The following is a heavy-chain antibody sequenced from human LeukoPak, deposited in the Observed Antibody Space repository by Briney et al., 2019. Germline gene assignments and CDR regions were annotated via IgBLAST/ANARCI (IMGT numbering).Heavy chain of an antibody. V-gene: IGHV1-2*02. J-gene: IGHJ4*02. Sequence: ASVKVSCKASGYTFTGYYMHCVRQAPGQGLEWMGWINPNSGGTNYAQKFQGRVTMTRDTSISTAYMELSRLRSDDTAVYYCARAQNYYDSSGYQPYRYWGQGTLVTVSS. CDR2: INPNSGGT. D-gene: IGHD3-22*01. CDR1: GYTFTGYY. CDR3: ARAQNYYDSSGYQPYRY.